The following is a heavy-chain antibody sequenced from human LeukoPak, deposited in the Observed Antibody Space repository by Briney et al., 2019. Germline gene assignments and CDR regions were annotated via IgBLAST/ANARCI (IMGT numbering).Heavy chain of an antibody. CDR1: GFTFSSYS. J-gene: IGHJ4*02. V-gene: IGHV3-21*01. D-gene: IGHD4-11*01. CDR2: ISSSSSYI. CDR3: ARVRGYSNYVSY. Sequence: PGGSLRLSCAASGFTFSSYSMNWVRQAPGKGLEWVSSISSSSSYIYYADSVKGRFTISGDNAKNSLYLQMNSLRPEDTAVYYCARVRGYSNYVSYWGQGTLVTVSS.